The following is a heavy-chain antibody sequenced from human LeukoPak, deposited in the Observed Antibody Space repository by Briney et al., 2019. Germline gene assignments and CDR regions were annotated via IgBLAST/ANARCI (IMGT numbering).Heavy chain of an antibody. D-gene: IGHD3-10*01. CDR3: ARMSIVVLRGVANCYYYYVDV. CDR2: VHTSGST. V-gene: IGHV4-61*02. J-gene: IGHJ6*03. Sequence: PSETLSLTCTVSGGSISSDSFSWSWLRQPAGKGLEWIGRVHTSGSTNYSPSLASRVTISQDTSKNQFSLKLSSVTAADTAVYYCARMSIVVLRGVANCYYYYVDVWGKGTTVTVSS. CDR1: GGSISSDSFS.